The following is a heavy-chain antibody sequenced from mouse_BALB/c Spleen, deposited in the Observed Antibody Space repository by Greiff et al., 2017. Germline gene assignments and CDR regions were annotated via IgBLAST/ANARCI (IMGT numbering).Heavy chain of an antibody. Sequence: VQLQQSGPELVKPGASVKISCKASGYSFTGYYMHWVKQSHVKSLEWIGRINPYNGATSYNQNFKDKASLTVDKSSSTAYMELHSLTSEDSAVYYCARGGNYAMDYGGQGTSVTVSS. CDR1: GYSFTGYY. J-gene: IGHJ4*01. CDR2: INPYNGAT. CDR3: ARGGNYAMDY. V-gene: IGHV1-31*01. D-gene: IGHD1-1*02.